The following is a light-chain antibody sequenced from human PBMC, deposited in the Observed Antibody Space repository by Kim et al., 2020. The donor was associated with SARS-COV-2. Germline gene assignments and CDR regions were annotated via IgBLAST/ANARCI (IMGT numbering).Light chain of an antibody. CDR1: QDISSW. CDR3: QHANSFPLA. J-gene: IGKJ3*01. Sequence: ASGGDRVTITCRASQDISSWLAWYQQKPGDAPKLLIYAASSLQSGVPSRFSGSGSGTDFTLTIESLQPEDFATYYCQHANSFPLAFGPGTKVDIK. CDR2: AAS. V-gene: IGKV1-12*01.